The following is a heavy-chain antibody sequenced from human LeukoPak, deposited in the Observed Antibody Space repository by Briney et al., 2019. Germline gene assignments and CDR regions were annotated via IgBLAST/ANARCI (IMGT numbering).Heavy chain of an antibody. CDR3: ARDAIATDAFDI. D-gene: IGHD6-13*01. CDR2: IYYSGST. V-gene: IGHV4-59*01. Sequence: PSETLSLTCTVSGGSISSYYWSWIRQPPGKGLERIGYIYYSGSTNYNPSLKSRVTISVDTSKNQFSLKLSSVTAADTAVYYCARDAIATDAFDIWGQGTMVTVSS. J-gene: IGHJ3*02. CDR1: GGSISSYY.